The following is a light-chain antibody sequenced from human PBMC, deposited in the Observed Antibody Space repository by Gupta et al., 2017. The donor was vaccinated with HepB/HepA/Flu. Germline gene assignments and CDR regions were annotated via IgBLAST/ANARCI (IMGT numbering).Light chain of an antibody. Sequence: DIVMTQSPDSLAVSLGERAVITCKSSQSVFLSTSNKNFVAWYQQKPGQPPKLIISWASTRESGVPDRFSGRGYVKYFTLTSDNRQDEDVAVYYGQQVYNLRSFGQGTQVEIK. CDR1: QSVFLSTSNKNF. CDR2: WAS. V-gene: IGKV4-1*01. J-gene: IGKJ1*01. CDR3: QQVYNLRS.